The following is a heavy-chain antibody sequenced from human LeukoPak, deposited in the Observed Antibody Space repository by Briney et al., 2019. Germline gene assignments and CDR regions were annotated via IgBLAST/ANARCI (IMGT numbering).Heavy chain of an antibody. D-gene: IGHD3-9*01. CDR1: GYSISSGYY. V-gene: IGHV4-38-2*02. Sequence: SETLSLTCTVSGYSISSGYYWGWIRQPPGKGLEWIGSIYHSGSTYYNPSLKSRVTISVDTSKNQFSLKLSSVTAADTAVYYCASADYDILTGYGDYNWFDPWGQGTLVTVSS. CDR3: ASADYDILTGYGDYNWFDP. CDR2: IYHSGST. J-gene: IGHJ5*02.